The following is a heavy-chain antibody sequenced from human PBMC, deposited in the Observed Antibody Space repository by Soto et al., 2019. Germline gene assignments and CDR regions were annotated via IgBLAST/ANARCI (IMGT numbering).Heavy chain of an antibody. CDR2: ISYHGSDK. CDR1: GFTFSNYG. Sequence: QVQLVESGGGVVQPGRSLRLSCAASGFTFSNYGMHWVRQAPGKGLEWVAVISYHGSDKYYADSVKGRFTISRDNSKNTLYLQMASLRAEDTAVYYWAKDHLTTTVTTVGYWGQGTLVTVSS. V-gene: IGHV3-30*18. J-gene: IGHJ4*02. D-gene: IGHD4-17*01. CDR3: AKDHLTTTVTTVGY.